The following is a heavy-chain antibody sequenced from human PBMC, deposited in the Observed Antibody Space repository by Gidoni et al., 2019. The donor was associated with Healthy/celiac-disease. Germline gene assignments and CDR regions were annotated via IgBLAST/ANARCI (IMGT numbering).Heavy chain of an antibody. D-gene: IGHD3-10*01. J-gene: IGHJ6*02. CDR2: ISYDGSNK. CDR1: GFTFSSYA. V-gene: IGHV3-30-3*01. CDR3: ARNAYYYGSGYGGMNYGMDV. Sequence: QVQLVESGGGVVQPGRSLRLSCAASGFTFSSYAMHWVRQAPGKGLEWVAVISYDGSNKYYADSVKGRFTISRDNSKNTLYLQMNSLRAEDTAVYYCARNAYYYGSGYGGMNYGMDVWGQGTTVTVSS.